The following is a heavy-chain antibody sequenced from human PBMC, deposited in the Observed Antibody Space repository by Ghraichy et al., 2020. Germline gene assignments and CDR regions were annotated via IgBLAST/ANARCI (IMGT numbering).Heavy chain of an antibody. CDR1: GFTFSSNW. Sequence: GGSLRLSCAASGFTFSSNWMSWVRQAPGKGLEWVANIKQDGSEKYYVDSVKGRFTISRDNTKNSLYLQMNSLRAEDTAVYYCARVTYYDVWSGHYAGYQYGMDVWGQGTTVTGSS. CDR3: ARVTYYDVWSGHYAGYQYGMDV. J-gene: IGHJ6*02. V-gene: IGHV3-7*04. CDR2: IKQDGSEK. D-gene: IGHD3-3*01.